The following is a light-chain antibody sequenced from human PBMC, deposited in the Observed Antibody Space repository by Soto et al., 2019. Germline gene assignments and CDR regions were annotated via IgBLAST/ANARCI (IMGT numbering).Light chain of an antibody. CDR3: NSYTKVSSRNV. CDR2: DVN. Sequence: QSVLTQPASVSGSPGQSITISCTAANSDVGSFDYVSWYQHHPGKAPKLIIYDVNNRPSGVPDRFSGSKSGSTASLTISGSHADAEDEYDCNSYTKVSSRNVFGTGTKVTVL. J-gene: IGLJ1*01. V-gene: IGLV2-14*01. CDR1: NSDVGSFDY.